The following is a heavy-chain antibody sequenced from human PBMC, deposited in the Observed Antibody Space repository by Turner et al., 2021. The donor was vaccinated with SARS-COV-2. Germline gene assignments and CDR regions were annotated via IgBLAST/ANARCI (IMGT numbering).Heavy chain of an antibody. CDR3: ARPLGGNYYRGLEY. D-gene: IGHD1-26*01. V-gene: IGHV3-30-3*01. Sequence: QVQLVEPGGGVVQPGQSLRFSCAASGSTSSSYAIHWVRQAPGKGLEWVAVISYDGTNKYYADSVKGRFTFSRDDSKNTLYLQMNSLRTEDTAVYYCARPLGGNYYRGLEYWGQGTLVTVSS. J-gene: IGHJ4*02. CDR2: ISYDGTNK. CDR1: GSTSSSYA.